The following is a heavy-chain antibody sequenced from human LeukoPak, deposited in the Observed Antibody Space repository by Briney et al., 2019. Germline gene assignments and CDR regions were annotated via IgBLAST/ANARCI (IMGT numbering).Heavy chain of an antibody. CDR1: GFTFSNAW. V-gene: IGHV3-15*01. CDR2: IKSKTDGGTT. CDR3: LRDWYGSGSYWQIRESYLDC. D-gene: IGHD3-10*01. J-gene: IGHJ4*02. Sequence: PGGSLRLSCAASGFTFSNAWMSWVRQAPGKGLEWVGRIKSKTDGGTTDYAAPVKGRFTISRDDSKNTLYLQMNSLKTEDTAVYYCLRDWYGSGSYWQIRESYLDCWGQGTLVTVSS.